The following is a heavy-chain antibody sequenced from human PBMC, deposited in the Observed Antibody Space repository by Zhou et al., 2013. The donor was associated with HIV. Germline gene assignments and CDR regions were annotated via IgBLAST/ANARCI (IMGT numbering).Heavy chain of an antibody. V-gene: IGHV1-18*01. J-gene: IGHJ4*02. Sequence: QVQLVQSGAEVKKPGASVKVSCKASGYTFTSFGISWVRQAPGQGLEWMGWISNYNGNTNYAQKVQGRVTMTTDTSTNTAYMELRSLRSDDTAVYYCARMKGDGSGLPPKYWGQGTLVTVSS. CDR1: GYTFTSFG. CDR2: ISNYNGNT. CDR3: ARMKGDGSGLPPKY. D-gene: IGHD3-22*01.